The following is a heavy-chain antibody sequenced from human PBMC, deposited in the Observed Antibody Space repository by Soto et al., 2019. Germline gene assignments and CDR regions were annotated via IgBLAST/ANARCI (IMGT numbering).Heavy chain of an antibody. CDR1: GYTFTSNY. J-gene: IGHJ4*02. CDR3: ARRKGIAVAGRYYFDY. CDR2: INPSGGST. Sequence: ASVKVSCKASGYTFTSNYMHWVRQAPGQGLEWMGIINPSGGSTSYAQKFQGRVTMTRDTSTSTVYMELSSLRSEDTAVYYCARRKGIAVAGRYYFDYWGQGTLVTVSS. V-gene: IGHV1-46*03. D-gene: IGHD6-19*01.